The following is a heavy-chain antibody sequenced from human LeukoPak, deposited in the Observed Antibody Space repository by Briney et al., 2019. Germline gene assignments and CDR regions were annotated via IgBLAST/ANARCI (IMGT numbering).Heavy chain of an antibody. CDR2: ISGSGDNI. J-gene: IGHJ5*02. CDR1: GFMFSTYA. D-gene: IGHD6-6*01. V-gene: IGHV3-23*01. Sequence: PGGSLRLSCAASGFMFSTYAMSWVRQAPGKGLEWVSVISGSGDNIYYADSVKGRFTISRDNSKNTLYLQMNSLRAEDTAVYYCAKGGGQGIAARPGGQGTLVTVSS. CDR3: AKGGGQGIAARP.